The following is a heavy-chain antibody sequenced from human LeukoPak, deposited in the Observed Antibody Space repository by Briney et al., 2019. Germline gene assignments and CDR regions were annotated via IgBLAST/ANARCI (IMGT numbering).Heavy chain of an antibody. D-gene: IGHD3-16*02. CDR3: ARDQSSYGMDV. CDR1: GFTFSRSG. J-gene: IGHJ6*02. V-gene: IGHV3-33*01. Sequence: GGSLRLSRAASGFTFSRSGMHWVRQAPGKGLEWVSVIWYDGSHEDYADSVKGRFTISRDNSKNTLFMQMNSLRAEDTAVYYCARDQSSYGMDVWGQGTTVTVSS. CDR2: IWYDGSHE.